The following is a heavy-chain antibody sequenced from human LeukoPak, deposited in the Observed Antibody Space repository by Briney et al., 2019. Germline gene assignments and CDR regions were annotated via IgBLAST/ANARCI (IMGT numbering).Heavy chain of an antibody. CDR3: ARETNTASKRTFDI. V-gene: IGHV4-59*01. D-gene: IGHD1-14*01. CDR2: IYYSGST. CDR1: GGSIGTYY. Sequence: PSETLSLTCTVSGGSIGTYYWSWIRQSPGKGLEWIGHIYYSGSTSYHPLLKSRVTISVDTSKNEFSLKLTSVTAADTALYYCARETNTASKRTFDIWGLGTMITVSA. J-gene: IGHJ3*02.